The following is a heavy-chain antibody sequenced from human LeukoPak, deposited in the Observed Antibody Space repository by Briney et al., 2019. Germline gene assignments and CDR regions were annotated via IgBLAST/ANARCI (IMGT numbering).Heavy chain of an antibody. Sequence: SETLSLTCAVYGGSFSFYYWSWIRQPPGKGLEWIGEINHSGSTNYNPSLKSRVTISADTSKNQFSLKVSSVTAADTAVYYCARGQRRSNLYSSSSYFDYWGQGTLVTVSS. CDR3: ARGQRRSNLYSSSSYFDY. CDR1: GGSFSFYY. D-gene: IGHD6-6*01. CDR2: INHSGST. V-gene: IGHV4-34*01. J-gene: IGHJ4*02.